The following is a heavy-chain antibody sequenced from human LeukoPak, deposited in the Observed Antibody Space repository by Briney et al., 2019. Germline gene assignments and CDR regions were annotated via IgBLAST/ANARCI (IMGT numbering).Heavy chain of an antibody. CDR2: ISAMSNYI. CDR1: GFDFSTYA. CDR3: AREPLFYGNDY. J-gene: IGHJ4*02. Sequence: GGSLRLSCAASGFDFSTYAINWVRQAPGKGLEWVSSISAMSNYIFYGDSVKGRFTISRDNSKNTLYLQMDTLRAEDTAVYYCAREPLFYGNDYWGQGTLVTVSS. V-gene: IGHV3-21*04. D-gene: IGHD2/OR15-2a*01.